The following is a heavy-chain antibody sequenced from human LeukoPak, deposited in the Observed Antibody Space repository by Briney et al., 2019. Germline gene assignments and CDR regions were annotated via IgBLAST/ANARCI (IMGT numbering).Heavy chain of an antibody. Sequence: ASVKVSCKASGYTFTSYYMHWVRQAPGQGLEWMGIINPSGGSTSYAQKFQGRVTMTRDTSTSTVYMELSSLRSEDTAVYYCAREGPIVVVPAAIKDAFDIWGQGTMVTVSS. CDR3: AREGPIVVVPAAIKDAFDI. CDR1: GYTFTSYY. J-gene: IGHJ3*02. V-gene: IGHV1-46*01. CDR2: INPSGGST. D-gene: IGHD2-2*02.